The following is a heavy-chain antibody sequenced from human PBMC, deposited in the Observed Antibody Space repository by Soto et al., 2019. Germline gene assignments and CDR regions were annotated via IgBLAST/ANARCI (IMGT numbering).Heavy chain of an antibody. V-gene: IGHV2-5*02. CDR2: IYWDDDK. Sequence: SXPTLVNPTQTLTLTCTFSGFSLSTSGVGVGWIRQPPGKALEWLALIYWDDDKRYSPSLKSRLTITKDTSKNQVVLTMTNMDPVDTATYYCAHSLIPNWGSRGAFDYWGQGTLVTVSS. CDR1: GFSLSTSGVG. J-gene: IGHJ4*02. CDR3: AHSLIPNWGSRGAFDY. D-gene: IGHD7-27*01.